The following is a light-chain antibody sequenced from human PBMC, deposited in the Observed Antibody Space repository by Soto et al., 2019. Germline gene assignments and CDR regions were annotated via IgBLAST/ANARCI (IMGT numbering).Light chain of an antibody. V-gene: IGLV2-14*01. J-gene: IGLJ1*01. Sequence: QSVQTQPASVSGSPGQSITISCSGTSSDVGGYNYVSWYQQHPGKAHQVMIYYVSNRPSGVSVRFSGSKSGNTASLTISGLQAEDEADYYCYSYTTSSTYVFGTGTKVTVL. CDR2: YVS. CDR3: YSYTTSSTYV. CDR1: SSDVGGYNY.